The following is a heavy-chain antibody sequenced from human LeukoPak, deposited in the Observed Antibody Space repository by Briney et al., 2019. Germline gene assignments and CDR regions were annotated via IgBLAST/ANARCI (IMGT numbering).Heavy chain of an antibody. CDR1: GFTFSSYS. CDR2: ISTSSSYI. CDR3: ARGADGVSSNSRGWFDP. J-gene: IGHJ5*02. V-gene: IGHV3-21*01. Sequence: GGSLRLSCTASGFTFSSYSMNWVRQAPGKGLEWVSSISTSSSYIYYADSVKGRFTISRDNARNSLYLQMNTLRAEDTAVYSCARGADGVSSNSRGWFDPWGQETLVTVYS. D-gene: IGHD2-15*01.